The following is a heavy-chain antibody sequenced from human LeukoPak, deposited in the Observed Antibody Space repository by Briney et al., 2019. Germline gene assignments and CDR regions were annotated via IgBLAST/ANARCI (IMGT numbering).Heavy chain of an antibody. D-gene: IGHD3-3*01. Sequence: PGGSLRLSCAASGFTFSSYGMHWVRQAPGKGLEWVAFIRYDGSKKDYTDSVKGRFTISRDNSKNTLYLQMNSLRTEDTAVYYCARHGHYDFWSGYSLDYWGQGTLVTVSS. CDR3: ARHGHYDFWSGYSLDY. CDR1: GFTFSSYG. J-gene: IGHJ4*02. CDR2: IRYDGSKK. V-gene: IGHV3-30*02.